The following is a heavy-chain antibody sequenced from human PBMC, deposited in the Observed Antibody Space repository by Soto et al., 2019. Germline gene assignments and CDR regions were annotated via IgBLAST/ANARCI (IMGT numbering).Heavy chain of an antibody. CDR3: ARDWTQYLDV. CDR2: ISSSGSTI. D-gene: IGHD3-3*01. Sequence: GGSLRLSCAASGFTFSSYEMNWVRQAPGKGLEWVSYISSSGSTIYYADSVKGRFTISRDNAKNSLYLQMNSLRAEDTAVYYCARDWTQYLDVWGQGTTVTVPS. J-gene: IGHJ6*02. V-gene: IGHV3-48*03. CDR1: GFTFSSYE.